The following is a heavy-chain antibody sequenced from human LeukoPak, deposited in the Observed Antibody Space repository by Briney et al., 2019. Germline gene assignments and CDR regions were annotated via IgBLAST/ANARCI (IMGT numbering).Heavy chain of an antibody. CDR1: GFTFSSYA. CDR2: ISYDGSNK. V-gene: IGHV3-30-3*01. Sequence: GGSLRLSCAVSGFTFSSYAMHWVRQAPGKGLEWVAVISYDGSNKYYADSVKGRFTISRDNSKNTLYLQMNSLRAEDTAVYYCARAGITIFGVVIMYYYYGMDVWGHGTTVTVSS. D-gene: IGHD3-3*01. CDR3: ARAGITIFGVVIMYYYYGMDV. J-gene: IGHJ6*02.